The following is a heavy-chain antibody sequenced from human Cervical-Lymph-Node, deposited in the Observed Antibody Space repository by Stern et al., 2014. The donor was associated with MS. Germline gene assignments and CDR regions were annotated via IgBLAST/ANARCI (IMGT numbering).Heavy chain of an antibody. CDR1: GYTFTSDD. V-gene: IGHV1-8*03. J-gene: IGHJ4*02. CDR2: MNPDSGDT. Sequence: QVQLMQSGAEVKKPGASVKVSCKTSGYTFTSDDINWVRQASGQGLEWMGWMNPDSGDTGYAQKFQGRLTIPRDTSISTAYMELTTMRSEDTAVYYCTKAWDSWGQGTLVIVSS. CDR3: TKAWDS.